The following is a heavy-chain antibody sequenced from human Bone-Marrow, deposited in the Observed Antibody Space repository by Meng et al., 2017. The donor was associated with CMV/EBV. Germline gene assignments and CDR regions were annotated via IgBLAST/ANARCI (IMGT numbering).Heavy chain of an antibody. J-gene: IGHJ6*01. D-gene: IGHD2-8*01. CDR2: INPNSGGT. Sequence: ASVKVSCKAYGYTFTAYYMHWVRQAPGQGLEWMGWINPNSGGTKYAQKFQGRVTVTRDTSISTAYMELRRLRSDDMAVYYCARDFLYAENGMYVWGQGTTVTVSS. CDR3: ARDFLYAENGMYV. V-gene: IGHV1-2*02. CDR1: GYTFTAYY.